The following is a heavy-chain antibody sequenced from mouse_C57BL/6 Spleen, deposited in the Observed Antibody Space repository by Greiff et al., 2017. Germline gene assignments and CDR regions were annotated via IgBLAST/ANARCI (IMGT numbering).Heavy chain of an antibody. V-gene: IGHV1-53*01. CDR1: GYTFTSYW. CDR2: INPSNGGT. J-gene: IGHJ4*01. D-gene: IGHD4-1*01. CDR3: ARRLGRGGAMDY. Sequence: QVQLKQSGTELVKPGASVKLSCKASGYTFTSYWMHWVKQRPGQGLEWIGNINPSNGGTNYNEKFKSKATLTVDKSSSTAYMQLSSLTSEDSAVYYCARRLGRGGAMDYWGQGTSVTVSS.